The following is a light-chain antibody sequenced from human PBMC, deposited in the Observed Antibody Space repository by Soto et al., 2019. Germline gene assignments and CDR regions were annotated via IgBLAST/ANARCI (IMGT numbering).Light chain of an antibody. CDR3: QQSYNTPPLT. CDR1: QSISTY. V-gene: IGKV1-39*01. CDR2: AAS. J-gene: IGKJ4*01. Sequence: DIQMTQSPSSLSASVGDRVTITCRASQSISTYLTWYQQKPGKAPKLLIYAASTLQSGVPSRFSGSGSGTDFTLTISNLQPEDFATYYCQQSYNTPPLTFGGGTKVDIK.